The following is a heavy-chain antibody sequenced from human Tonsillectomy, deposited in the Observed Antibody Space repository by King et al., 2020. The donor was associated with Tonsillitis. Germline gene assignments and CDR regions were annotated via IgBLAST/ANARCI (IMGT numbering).Heavy chain of an antibody. CDR3: ARILKLWWFAVDF. V-gene: IGHV2-26*01. J-gene: IGHJ4*02. D-gene: IGHD2-21*01. CDR1: GFSLSNARMG. CDR2: IFWSDGK. Sequence: TLKESGPVLVKPTETLTLTCTVSGFSLSNARMGVSWIRQPPGKAPEWLAHIFWSDGKSYKTSLKSRLTISKDTAKSQVVLIMTNMDPVDTATYYCARILKLWWFAVDFWGQGTLVTVSS.